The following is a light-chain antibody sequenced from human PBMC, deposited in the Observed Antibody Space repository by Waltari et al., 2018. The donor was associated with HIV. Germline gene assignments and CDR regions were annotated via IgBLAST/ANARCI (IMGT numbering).Light chain of an antibody. CDR2: EVS. CDR3: CSYAASSTSPMV. CDR1: SSDIGIYNV. Sequence: QSALTQPASVSGSPGQSITLSCTGTSSDIGIYNVVSWYQQHPNIAPKLLIYEVSKRPSGVSARFSAPKSGNTASLTISGLQADDEADYYCCSYAASSTSPMVFGTGTKVTVL. J-gene: IGLJ1*01. V-gene: IGLV2-23*02.